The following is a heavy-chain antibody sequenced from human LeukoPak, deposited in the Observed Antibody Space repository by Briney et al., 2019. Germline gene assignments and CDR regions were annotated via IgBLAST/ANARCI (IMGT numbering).Heavy chain of an antibody. J-gene: IGHJ6*04. CDR1: GFTSSDHS. CDR2: VRLDGSER. CDR3: ARGGI. D-gene: IGHD1-26*01. V-gene: IGHV3-7*01. Sequence: SGGSLRLSCAASGFTSSDHSISWVRQAPGKGLEWVANVRLDGSERNYVDSVKGRFTIYGDSVENTVYLQMNSLRAEDTAVYYCARGGIWGKGTTVTVSS.